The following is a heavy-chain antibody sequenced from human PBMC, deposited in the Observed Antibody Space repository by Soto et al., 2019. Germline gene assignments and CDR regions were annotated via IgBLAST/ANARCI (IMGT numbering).Heavy chain of an antibody. CDR2: IWYDGSNK. Sequence: PGGSLRLSCEASGFTFSSYGMHWVRQAPGKGLEWVAVIWYDGSNKYYTDSVKGRFTISRDNSKNTVYLQMNSLRDEDTAIYYCARGSSGSYEYWGQGTLVTVSS. CDR3: ARGSSGSYEY. V-gene: IGHV3-33*01. CDR1: GFTFSSYG. D-gene: IGHD1-26*01. J-gene: IGHJ4*02.